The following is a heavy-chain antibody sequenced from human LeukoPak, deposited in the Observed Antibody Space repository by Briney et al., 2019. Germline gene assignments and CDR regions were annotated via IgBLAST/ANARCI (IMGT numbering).Heavy chain of an antibody. CDR2: IYPGDSDT. V-gene: IGHV5-51*01. CDR1: GYSFTSYW. Sequence: GESLKISCKGSGYSFTSYWIGWVRQMLGKGLEWMGIIYPGDSDTRYSPSFQGQVTISADKSISTAYLQWSSLKASDTAMYYCARGPSWELPVDAFDIWGQGTMVTVSS. J-gene: IGHJ3*02. CDR3: ARGPSWELPVDAFDI. D-gene: IGHD1-26*01.